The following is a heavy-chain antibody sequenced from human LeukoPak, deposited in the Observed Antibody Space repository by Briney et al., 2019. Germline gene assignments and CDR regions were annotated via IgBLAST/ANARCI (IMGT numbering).Heavy chain of an antibody. D-gene: IGHD6-13*01. V-gene: IGHV3-48*01. Sequence: GGSLRLSCAASGVTFSSYSMNWVRQAPGKGLEWVSYISSSSSTIYYADSVKGRFTISRDNAKNSLYLQMNSLRAEDTAVYYCAREYSSSWTDFDYWGQGTLVTVSS. J-gene: IGHJ4*02. CDR1: GVTFSSYS. CDR3: AREYSSSWTDFDY. CDR2: ISSSSSTI.